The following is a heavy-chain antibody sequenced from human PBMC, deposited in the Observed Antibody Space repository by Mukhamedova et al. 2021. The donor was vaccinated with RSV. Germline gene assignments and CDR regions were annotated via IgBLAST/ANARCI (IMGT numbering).Heavy chain of an antibody. V-gene: IGHV3-21*01. J-gene: IGHJ4*02. Sequence: SSSYIYYADSVKGRFTISRDNAKNSLYLQMNSLRAEDTAVYYCARDLGSSSWEMVFGYWGQGTLVTVSS. D-gene: IGHD6-13*01. CDR3: ARDLGSSSWEMVFGY. CDR2: SSSYI.